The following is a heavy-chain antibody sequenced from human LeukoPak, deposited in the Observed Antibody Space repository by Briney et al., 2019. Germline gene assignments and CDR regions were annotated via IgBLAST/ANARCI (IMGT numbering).Heavy chain of an antibody. CDR3: ARLARWLQDFDY. CDR1: GDSISSSSYY. D-gene: IGHD5-24*01. Sequence: SETLSLTCTVSGDSISSSSYYWGWIRQPPGKGLEWVGSIYHSGSTNYNPSLKSRVTISVDTSKNQFSLKLSSVTAADTAVYYCARLARWLQDFDYWGQGTLVTVSS. J-gene: IGHJ4*02. V-gene: IGHV4-39*07. CDR2: IYHSGST.